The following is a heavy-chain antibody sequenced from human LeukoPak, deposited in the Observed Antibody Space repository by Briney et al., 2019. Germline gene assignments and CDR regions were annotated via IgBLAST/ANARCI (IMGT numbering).Heavy chain of an antibody. V-gene: IGHV4-34*11. CDR1: GGSFSGYY. Sequence: RPSETLSLTCAVYGGSFSGYYWCWIRQSPGKGLEYIGYVSYRNTTNYNPSLKSRVTVTADRSKNQFSLRLTSVTAADTAIYYCARRAGTGDRDYFDSWGQGTLVTVSS. J-gene: IGHJ4*02. CDR2: VSYRNTT. CDR3: ARRAGTGDRDYFDS. D-gene: IGHD3/OR15-3a*01.